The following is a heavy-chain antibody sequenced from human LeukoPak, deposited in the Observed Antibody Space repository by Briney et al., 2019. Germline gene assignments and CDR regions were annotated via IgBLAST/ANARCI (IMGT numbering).Heavy chain of an antibody. V-gene: IGHV3-9*01. CDR1: GFTFSSYA. CDR3: AKGKTRAAGSFDY. CDR2: ISWNGGII. J-gene: IGHJ4*02. Sequence: GGSLRLSCAASGFTFSSYAMSWVRQAPGKGLEWVSGISWNGGIIGYADSVKGRFTISRDNARNSLYLQMNSLRAEDTAVYYCAKGKTRAAGSFDYWGQGTLVTVSS. D-gene: IGHD6-13*01.